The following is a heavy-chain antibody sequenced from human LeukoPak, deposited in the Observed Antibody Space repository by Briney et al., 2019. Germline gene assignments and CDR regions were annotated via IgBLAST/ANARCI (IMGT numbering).Heavy chain of an antibody. V-gene: IGHV4-34*01. CDR1: GGSFSGYY. J-gene: IGHJ6*03. CDR3: ARGGGWSAILNDYYYYMDV. Sequence: SETLSLXCAVYGGSFSGYYWSWSRQPPGKGLEWIGEINHSGSTNYNPSLKSRVTISVDTSKNQFSLKLSSVTAADTAVYYCARGGGWSAILNDYYYYMDVWGKGTTVTVSS. D-gene: IGHD2-2*02. CDR2: INHSGST.